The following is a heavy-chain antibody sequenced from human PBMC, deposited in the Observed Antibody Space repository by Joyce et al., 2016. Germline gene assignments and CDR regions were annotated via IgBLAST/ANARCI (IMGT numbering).Heavy chain of an antibody. V-gene: IGHV3-48*02. CDR3: ARVGRTGYTCDY. CDR2: IIASSGTI. CDR1: GFSFNTYG. J-gene: IGHJ4*02. D-gene: IGHD5-24*01. Sequence: EVQLGESGGGLVQPGGTLRVSCAASGFSFNTYGSNWVRQAPGKGLDWLSYIIASSGTIYYAESVKGRFTISRDNAKDSVYLQMNSLRDEDTAVYYCARVGRTGYTCDYWGQGTLVTVSS.